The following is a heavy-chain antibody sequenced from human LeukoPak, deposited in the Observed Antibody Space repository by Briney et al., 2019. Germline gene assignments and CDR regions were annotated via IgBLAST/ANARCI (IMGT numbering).Heavy chain of an antibody. J-gene: IGHJ4*02. V-gene: IGHV4-34*01. CDR1: GGSFSGYY. CDR2: INHSGST. CDR3: ASQYYYDSSGYYVDY. Sequence: PSETLSLTCAVYGGSFSGYYWSWIRQPPGKGREWIGEINHSGSTNYNPSLKSRVTISVDTSKNQFSLELSSVTAADTAVYYCASQYYYDSSGYYVDYWGQGTLVTVSS. D-gene: IGHD3-22*01.